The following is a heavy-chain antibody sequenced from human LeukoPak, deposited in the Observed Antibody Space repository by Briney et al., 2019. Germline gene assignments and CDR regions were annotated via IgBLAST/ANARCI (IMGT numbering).Heavy chain of an antibody. CDR3: ARDHPPMVRGVNGVDP. CDR1: GYTFTSYY. CDR2: INPSGGST. D-gene: IGHD3-10*01. Sequence: GASVKVSCKASGYTFTSYYMHWVRQAPGQGLEWMGIINPSGGSTSYAQKFQGRVTMTRDTSTSTVYMELSSLRSEDTAVYYCARDHPPMVRGVNGVDPWGQGTLVTVPS. V-gene: IGHV1-46*01. J-gene: IGHJ5*02.